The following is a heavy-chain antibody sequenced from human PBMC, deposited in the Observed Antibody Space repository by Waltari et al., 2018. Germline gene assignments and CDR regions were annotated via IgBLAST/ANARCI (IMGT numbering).Heavy chain of an antibody. J-gene: IGHJ4*02. CDR3: ARGEHSGYDEGVDY. Sequence: QVQLVQSGAEVKKPGSSVKVSCKASGGTFSSYAISWVRQAPGPGLEWMGGVIPSLVISNYGQQFQGRVRITADESTGPAYIELSSLGSEDTAVYYCARGEHSGYDEGVDYWGQGTLVTVSS. CDR2: VIPSLVIS. D-gene: IGHD5-12*01. CDR1: GGTFSSYA. V-gene: IGHV1-69*04.